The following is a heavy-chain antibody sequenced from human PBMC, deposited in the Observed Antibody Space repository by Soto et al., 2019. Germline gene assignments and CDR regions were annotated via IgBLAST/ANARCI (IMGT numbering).Heavy chain of an antibody. CDR3: ARDDNYDFWSGYYDY. CDR2: ISAYNGNT. D-gene: IGHD3-3*01. Sequence: GASVKVSCKASGYTFTSYGISWVRQAPGQGLEWMGWISAYNGNTNYAQKLQGRVTMTTDTSTSTAYMELRSLRSDDTAVYYCARDDNYDFWSGYYDYWGQGTLVTVS. CDR1: GYTFTSYG. V-gene: IGHV1-18*01. J-gene: IGHJ4*02.